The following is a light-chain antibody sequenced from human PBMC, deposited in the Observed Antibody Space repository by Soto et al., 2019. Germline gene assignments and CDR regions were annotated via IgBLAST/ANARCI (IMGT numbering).Light chain of an antibody. CDR2: DAS. CDR1: QNINNW. J-gene: IGKJ2*01. V-gene: IGKV1-5*01. Sequence: DIQMTQSPSTLSASVGDRVTITCRASQNINNWSAWFQQKPGEAPKLLIYDASTLESGVPSRFSGSGSGTEFTLTISSLQPDDYATYSCQHYNVYYMYTFGQGTK. CDR3: QHYNVYYMYT.